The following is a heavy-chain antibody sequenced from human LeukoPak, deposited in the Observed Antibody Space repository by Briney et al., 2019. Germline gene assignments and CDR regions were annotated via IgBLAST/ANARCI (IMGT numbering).Heavy chain of an antibody. CDR2: ISWNSGSI. V-gene: IGHV3-9*01. CDR3: ARDLNYDSSGYYIL. CDR1: GFTFDDYA. Sequence: ALRLSCAASGFTFDDYAMHWVRQAPGKGLEWVSGISWNSGSIGYADSVKGRFTISRDNAKNSLYLQMNSLRAEDTAVYYCARDLNYDSSGYYILWGQGTLVTVSS. D-gene: IGHD3-22*01. J-gene: IGHJ4*02.